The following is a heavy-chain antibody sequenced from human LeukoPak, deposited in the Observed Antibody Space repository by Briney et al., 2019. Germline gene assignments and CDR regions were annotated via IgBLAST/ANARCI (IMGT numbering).Heavy chain of an antibody. CDR1: GFTFSSYA. Sequence: GGSLRLSCAASGFTFSSYAINWVRQAPGKGLEWVGVISSDGNNKYYAESVKGRFTISRDNSKNTLYLQMNSLKTEDTALYDCAKKGSLVRGENYLDFWGQGTLVTVSS. CDR3: AKKGSLVRGENYLDF. V-gene: IGHV3-30*18. J-gene: IGHJ4*02. D-gene: IGHD3-10*01. CDR2: ISSDGNNK.